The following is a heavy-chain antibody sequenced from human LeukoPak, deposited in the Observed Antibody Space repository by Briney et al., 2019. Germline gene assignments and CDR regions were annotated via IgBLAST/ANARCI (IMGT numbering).Heavy chain of an antibody. J-gene: IGHJ4*02. Sequence: GASVKVSCKASGYTFTSYGISWVRQAPGQGLEWMGWISVYNGNTNYAQKFQGRVTMTRDTSISTAYMELSRLRSDDTAVYYCARIPYCSGGSCYLVDYWGQGTLVTVSS. CDR1: GYTFTSYG. CDR3: ARIPYCSGGSCYLVDY. CDR2: ISVYNGNT. D-gene: IGHD2-15*01. V-gene: IGHV1-18*01.